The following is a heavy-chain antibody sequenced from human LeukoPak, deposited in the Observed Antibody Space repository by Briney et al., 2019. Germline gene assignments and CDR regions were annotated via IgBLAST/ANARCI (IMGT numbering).Heavy chain of an antibody. D-gene: IGHD4-23*01. J-gene: IGHJ4*02. CDR1: GVSISNYY. V-gene: IGHV4-39*01. CDR3: AHSNDYGGPFDF. Sequence: PSETLSLTCTVSGVSISNYYWGWIRQPPGKGLEWIGSVDYGGSTYYNPSLKSRVIISVDTSKNQFSLRLSSVTAADTTTYYYAHSNDYGGPFDFWGQGTLVTVSS. CDR2: VDYGGST.